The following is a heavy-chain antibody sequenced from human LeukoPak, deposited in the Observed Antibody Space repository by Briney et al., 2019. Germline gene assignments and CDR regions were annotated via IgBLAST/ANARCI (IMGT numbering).Heavy chain of an antibody. Sequence: SETLSLTCAVSSYSITTNHYWGWIRQPRGKGLGWIGNIYHSGITYYNLSLKSRVTMSVDTSKNQFSLKLSSVTAADTSVYYCARGGQWLLFVYWGEGTLVTVSS. V-gene: IGHV4-38-2*01. J-gene: IGHJ4*02. D-gene: IGHD6-19*01. CDR3: ARGGQWLLFVY. CDR1: SYSITTNHY. CDR2: IYHSGIT.